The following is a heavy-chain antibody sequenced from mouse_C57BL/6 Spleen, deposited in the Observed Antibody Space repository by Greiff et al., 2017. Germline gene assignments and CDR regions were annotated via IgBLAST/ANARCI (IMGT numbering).Heavy chain of an antibody. J-gene: IGHJ3*01. CDR1: GYTFTSYW. CDR3: ARGSGGFSAY. V-gene: IGHV1-69*01. Sequence: QVQLQQPGAELVMPGASVKLSCKASGYTFTSYWMHWVKQRPGQGLEWIGEIDPSDSYTNYNQKFKGKSTLTVDKSSSTAYMQLSSLTSEYSSVYYCARGSGGFSAYWGQGTLVTVSA. CDR2: IDPSDSYT. D-gene: IGHD6-1*01.